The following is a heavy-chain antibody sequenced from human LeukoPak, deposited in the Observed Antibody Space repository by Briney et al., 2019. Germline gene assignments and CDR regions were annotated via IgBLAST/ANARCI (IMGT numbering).Heavy chain of an antibody. V-gene: IGHV3-30*03. CDR2: ISYDGSNK. D-gene: IGHD3-10*01. CDR1: GFTFSSYG. CDR3: ARAYGSYYYYGMDV. Sequence: EGSLRLSCAASGFTFSSYGMHWVRQAPGKGLEWVAVISYDGSNKYYADSVKGRFTISRDNSKNTLYLQMNSLRAEDTAVYYCARAYGSYYYYGMDVWGQGTTVTVSS. J-gene: IGHJ6*02.